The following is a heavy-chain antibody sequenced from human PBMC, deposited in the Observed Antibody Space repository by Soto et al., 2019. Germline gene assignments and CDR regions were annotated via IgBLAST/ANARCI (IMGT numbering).Heavy chain of an antibody. CDR3: ATGVAVAGAKWNYFDY. J-gene: IGHJ4*02. CDR2: FDPEDGET. CDR1: GYTLTELS. Sequence: ASVKVSCKVSGYTLTELSMHWVRQAPGKGLEWVGGFDPEDGETIYAQKFQGRVTMTEDTSTDTAYMELSSLRSEDTAVYYCATGVAVAGAKWNYFDYWGQGTLVTVSS. D-gene: IGHD6-19*01. V-gene: IGHV1-24*01.